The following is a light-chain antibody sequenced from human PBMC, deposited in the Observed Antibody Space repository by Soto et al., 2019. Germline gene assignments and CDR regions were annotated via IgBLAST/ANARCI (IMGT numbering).Light chain of an antibody. CDR2: EAS. V-gene: IGKV3-11*01. J-gene: IGKJ1*01. CDR3: QQRSDWPWT. Sequence: IVLTQSPATLSVSPGERATLSCRASQSVRSNLAWYQQKPGQAPRLLMYEASNRATGIPARFSGGGSGTDFTLTISSLEPEDFAVYYCQQRSDWPWTFGQGTKVDIK. CDR1: QSVRSN.